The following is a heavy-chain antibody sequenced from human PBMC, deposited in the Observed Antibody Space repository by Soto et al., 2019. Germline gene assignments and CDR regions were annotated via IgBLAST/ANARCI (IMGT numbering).Heavy chain of an antibody. Sequence: QVQLQESGPGLVKPSQTLSLTCTVSGGSISSGDYYWNWIRQHPVKGLEWIGYIYHRGSTKYNPFLKNRVTMSVDTSKNQIALKLSSVSAADTAVYYCARAESVGHPVGPDYWGQGTLVTVSS. CDR1: GGSISSGDYY. V-gene: IGHV4-31*03. J-gene: IGHJ4*02. CDR2: IYHRGST. D-gene: IGHD1-26*01. CDR3: ARAESVGHPVGPDY.